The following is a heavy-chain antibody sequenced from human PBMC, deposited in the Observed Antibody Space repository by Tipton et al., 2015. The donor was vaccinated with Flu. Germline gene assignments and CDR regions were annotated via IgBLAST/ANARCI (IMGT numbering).Heavy chain of an antibody. CDR3: ARDPDSGDLFERGLDV. D-gene: IGHD4-17*01. V-gene: IGHV3-48*03. CDR1: GFTFRSYE. Sequence: SLRLSCAVSGFTFRSYEMNWVRQAPGKGLEWVSYISSSGRTISYADSVKGRFTISRDNAKNSLYLQMNSLRVEDTAVYYCARDPDSGDLFERGLDVWGEGTTVAVSS. J-gene: IGHJ6*04. CDR2: ISSSGRTI.